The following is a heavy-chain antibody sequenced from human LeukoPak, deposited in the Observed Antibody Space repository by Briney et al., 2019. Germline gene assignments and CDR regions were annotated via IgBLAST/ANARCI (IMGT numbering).Heavy chain of an antibody. D-gene: IGHD3-9*01. J-gene: IGHJ5*02. Sequence: ASVTVSCMATGGTFSSYVTSWVRQAPGQGLAWMGGIIPIFGTANYAQKFQGRVTITADESTSTAYMELSSLRSEDTAVYYCASDRNRYYDILTGYSNWFDPGGQGTLVTVS. CDR1: GGTFSSYV. CDR2: IIPIFGTA. CDR3: ASDRNRYYDILTGYSNWFDP. V-gene: IGHV1-69*13.